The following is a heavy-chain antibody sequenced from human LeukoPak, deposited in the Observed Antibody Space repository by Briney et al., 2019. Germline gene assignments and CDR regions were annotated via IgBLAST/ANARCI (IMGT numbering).Heavy chain of an antibody. CDR1: GFTFSSYW. J-gene: IGHJ4*02. Sequence: GGSLRLSCAASGFTFSSYWMHWVRQAPGKGLVWVSRISDGSSTSYADSVKGRFTISRDNSKNTLYLQMNSLRAEDTAVYYCAKGSYYYGSGAQYYFDYWGQGTLVTVSS. CDR3: AKGSYYYGSGAQYYFDY. D-gene: IGHD3-10*01. V-gene: IGHV3-74*01. CDR2: ISDGSST.